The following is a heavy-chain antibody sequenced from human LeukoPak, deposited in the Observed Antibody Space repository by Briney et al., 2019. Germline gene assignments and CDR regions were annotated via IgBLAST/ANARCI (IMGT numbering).Heavy chain of an antibody. V-gene: IGHV5-51*01. D-gene: IGHD5-18*01. J-gene: IGHJ4*02. CDR1: GYMFTHYW. CDR2: IYPADSDT. CDR3: ARGDTTMVPGYFDY. Sequence: GESLKISFKGSGYMFTHYWIAWVRQMPGKGLEWMGIIYPADSDTRYSPSFQGQVTTSADKSISTAYLQWSSLKASDTAMYYCARGDTTMVPGYFDYWGQGTLVTVSS.